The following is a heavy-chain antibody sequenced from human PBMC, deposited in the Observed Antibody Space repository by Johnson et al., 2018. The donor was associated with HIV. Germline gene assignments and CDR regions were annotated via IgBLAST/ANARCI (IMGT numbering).Heavy chain of an antibody. CDR3: AKDASQSRAAGTGAFDI. CDR2: ISWNSSSI. Sequence: VQLVESGGGLVKPGRSLRLSCAASGFTFDDYAMHWVRQAPGTGLAWVAGISWNSSSIGYADSVKGRFSISRANAKNSLYLQMNSLRAEDTALYYCAKDASQSRAAGTGAFDIWGQGTMVTVSS. J-gene: IGHJ3*02. V-gene: IGHV3-9*01. CDR1: GFTFDDYA. D-gene: IGHD1-1*01.